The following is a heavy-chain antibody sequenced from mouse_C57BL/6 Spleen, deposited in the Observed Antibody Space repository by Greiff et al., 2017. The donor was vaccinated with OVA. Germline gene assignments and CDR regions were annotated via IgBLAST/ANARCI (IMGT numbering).Heavy chain of an antibody. CDR2: ISSGSSTI. Sequence: EVQLVESGGGLVKPGGSLKLSCAASGFTFSDYGMHWVRQAPEKGLEWVAYISSGSSTIYYADTVKGRFTISRDNAKNTLFLQMTSLRSEDTAMYYCARSGVITTVVAPPTMAMDYWGQGTSVTVSS. J-gene: IGHJ4*01. CDR1: GFTFSDYG. CDR3: ARSGVITTVVAPPTMAMDY. V-gene: IGHV5-17*01. D-gene: IGHD1-1*01.